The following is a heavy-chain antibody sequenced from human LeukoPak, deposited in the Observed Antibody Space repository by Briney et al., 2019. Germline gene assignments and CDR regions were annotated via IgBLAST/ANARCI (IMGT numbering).Heavy chain of an antibody. J-gene: IGHJ6*03. V-gene: IGHV4-31*03. CDR3: ARDQYSLFGVVAYMDV. Sequence: SETLSLTCTVSGGSISSGGYYWSWIRQHPGKGLEWIGYIYYSGSTYYNPYLKSRVTISVDTSKNQFSLKLSSVTAADTAVYYCARDQYSLFGVVAYMDVWGKGTTVTVSS. CDR1: GGSISSGGYY. D-gene: IGHD3-3*01. CDR2: IYYSGST.